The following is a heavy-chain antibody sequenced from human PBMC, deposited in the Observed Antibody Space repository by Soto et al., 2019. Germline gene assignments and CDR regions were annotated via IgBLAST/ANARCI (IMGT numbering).Heavy chain of an antibody. D-gene: IGHD3-22*01. J-gene: IGHJ4*02. Sequence: QVQLVESGGGVVQPGRSLRLSCAASGFTFSSYGMYWVRQAPGKGLEWVAVISYDGSNKYYADSVKGRFTISRDISKNTLYLQMNSLRVEDTAVYYCAKEENYYDTTPWGIDYWGQGTLVSVSS. V-gene: IGHV3-30*18. CDR3: AKEENYYDTTPWGIDY. CDR1: GFTFSSYG. CDR2: ISYDGSNK.